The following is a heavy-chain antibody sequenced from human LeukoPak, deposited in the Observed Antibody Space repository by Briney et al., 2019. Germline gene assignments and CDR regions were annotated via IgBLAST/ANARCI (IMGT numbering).Heavy chain of an antibody. D-gene: IGHD1-26*01. Sequence: SETLSLTCAVYGGSFSGYYWSWIRQPPGKGLEWMGEINHSGSTNYNPSLKSRVTISVDTSKNQFSLKLSSVTAADTAVYYCARDMEQSRLPVYYYYYYGMDVWGQGTTVTVSS. V-gene: IGHV4-34*01. CDR2: INHSGST. J-gene: IGHJ6*02. CDR1: GGSFSGYY. CDR3: ARDMEQSRLPVYYYYYYGMDV.